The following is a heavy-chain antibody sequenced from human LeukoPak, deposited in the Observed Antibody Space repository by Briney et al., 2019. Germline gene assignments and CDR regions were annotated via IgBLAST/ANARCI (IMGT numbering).Heavy chain of an antibody. CDR3: ARVANWNFRWARYYFDY. CDR2: ISSSSSYI. D-gene: IGHD1-1*01. J-gene: IGHJ4*02. CDR1: GFTFSSYS. Sequence: PGGSLRLSCAASGFTFSSYSMNWVRQAPGKGLEWVSSISSSSSYIYYADSVKGRFTISRDNAKNSLYLQMNSLRAEDTAVYYCARVANWNFRWARYYFDYWGQGTLVTVSS. V-gene: IGHV3-21*01.